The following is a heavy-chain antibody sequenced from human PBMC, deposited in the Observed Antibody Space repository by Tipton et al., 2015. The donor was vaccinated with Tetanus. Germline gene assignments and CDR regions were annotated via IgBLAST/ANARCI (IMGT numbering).Heavy chain of an antibody. D-gene: IGHD2-15*01. Sequence: TLSLTCIVSGGSMSGYYWSWIRQSPGKGLEWIGYIYDTGNTNYKSSLKSRVTMSVDTSKNQFSLKLTSVTAADTAMYYCVRGNGGNCCHVDSWGRGTLVTVSS. V-gene: IGHV4-59*01. J-gene: IGHJ4*02. CDR3: VRGNGGNCCHVDS. CDR1: GGSMSGYY. CDR2: IYDTGNT.